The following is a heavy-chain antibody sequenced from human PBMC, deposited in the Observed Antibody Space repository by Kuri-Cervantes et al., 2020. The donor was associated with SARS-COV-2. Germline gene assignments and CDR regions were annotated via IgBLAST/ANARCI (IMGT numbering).Heavy chain of an antibody. CDR3: ARRSGYEVDY. D-gene: IGHD5-12*01. V-gene: IGHV4-4*02. CDR1: GGSISSSNW. CDR2: IYHSGST. J-gene: IGHJ4*02. Sequence: GSLRLSCAVSGGSISSSNWWSWVRQPPGKGLEWIGEIYHSGSTNYNPSLKSRVTISVDTSKNQFSLKLSSVTAADTAVYYCARRSGYEVDYWGQGTLVTVSS.